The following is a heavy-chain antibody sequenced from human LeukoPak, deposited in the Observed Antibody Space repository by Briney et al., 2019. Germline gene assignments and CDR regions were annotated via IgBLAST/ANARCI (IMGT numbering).Heavy chain of an antibody. V-gene: IGHV3-23*01. CDR1: GFTFSSYA. CDR2: ISGSGGST. CDR3: AKGGPLIAAAGDYFDY. J-gene: IGHJ4*02. Sequence: GGSLRLSCAASGFTFSSYAMSWVRQAPGKGLEWVSAISGSGGSTYYADSVKGRFTISRDNSKNTLYLQMNSLGAEDTAVYYCAKGGPLIAAAGDYFDYWGQGTLVTVSS. D-gene: IGHD6-13*01.